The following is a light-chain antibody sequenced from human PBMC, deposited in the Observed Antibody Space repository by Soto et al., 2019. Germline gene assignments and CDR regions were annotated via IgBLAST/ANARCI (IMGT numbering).Light chain of an antibody. Sequence: EIVLTQSPAPLSAYPGERANLSCRASESVLDYLAWFQQRPGQSPRLLIYGPATRATGIPGRFRGSGSGTEFTLTITSLQSEDFAVYYCQQYYKWPQWTIGQGTKVDIK. J-gene: IGKJ1*01. CDR2: GPA. CDR3: QQYYKWPQWT. CDR1: ESVLDY. V-gene: IGKV3-15*01.